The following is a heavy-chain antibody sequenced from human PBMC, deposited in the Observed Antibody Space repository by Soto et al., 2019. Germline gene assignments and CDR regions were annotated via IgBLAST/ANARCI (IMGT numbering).Heavy chain of an antibody. V-gene: IGHV5-10-1*01. J-gene: IGHJ4*02. CDR3: ARRIYNGYEIFDY. CDR1: GYSFSSYW. D-gene: IGHD5-12*01. Sequence: PGESLKISCNGSGYSFSSYWITWVRQKPGEALEWLGRISPSDSYTDYSPTFQGHVSISTDKYTNTVYLEWSSLKASDTAMCYCARRIYNGYEIFDYWGQGTRVTVSS. CDR2: ISPSDSYT.